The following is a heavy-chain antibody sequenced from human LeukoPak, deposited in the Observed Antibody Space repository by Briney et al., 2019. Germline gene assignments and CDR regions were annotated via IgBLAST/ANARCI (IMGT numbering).Heavy chain of an antibody. CDR3: ARVFEDSYYYDSSGWPDY. CDR2: ISSSSSYI. V-gene: IGHV3-21*01. CDR1: GFTFSSYS. Sequence: GGSLRLSCAASGFTFSSYSMNWVRQAPGKGLEWVSSISSSSSYIYYADSVKGRFTISRDNAKNSLYLQMNSLRAEDTAVYYCARVFEDSYYYDSSGWPDYWGQGTLVTVSS. J-gene: IGHJ4*02. D-gene: IGHD3-22*01.